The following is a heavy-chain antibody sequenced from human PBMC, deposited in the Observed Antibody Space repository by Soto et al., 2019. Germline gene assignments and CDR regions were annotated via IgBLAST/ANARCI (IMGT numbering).Heavy chain of an antibody. D-gene: IGHD3-9*01. V-gene: IGHV4-34*01. CDR3: ARGWSGLVIIRFDP. CDR1: GGSFSGYY. J-gene: IGHJ5*02. Sequence: QVQLQQWGAGLLKPSETLSPTCAVYGGSFSGYYWSWIRQPPGKGLEWIGEVNHSGSTNYNPSLKSRVTISVDTSKNQFSLKLSSVTAADTAVYYCARGWSGLVIIRFDPWGQGTLVTVSS. CDR2: VNHSGST.